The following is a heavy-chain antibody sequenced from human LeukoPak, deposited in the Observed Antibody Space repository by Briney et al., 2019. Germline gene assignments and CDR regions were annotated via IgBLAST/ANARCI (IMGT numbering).Heavy chain of an antibody. V-gene: IGHV3-23*01. J-gene: IGHJ5*02. Sequence: GGSLRLSCAASGFTFSSYAMSWVRQAPGKGLEWVSAISGSGVSTYYADSVKGRFTISRDNSKSTLFLQMNSLRAEDTAVYYCAKKGIAAAGNWFDPWGQGTLVTVSS. D-gene: IGHD6-13*01. CDR3: AKKGIAAAGNWFDP. CDR1: GFTFSSYA. CDR2: ISGSGVST.